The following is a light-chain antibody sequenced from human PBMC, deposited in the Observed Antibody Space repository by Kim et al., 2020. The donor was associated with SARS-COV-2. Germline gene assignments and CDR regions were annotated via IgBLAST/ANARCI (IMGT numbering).Light chain of an antibody. V-gene: IGLV3-25*03. Sequence: PGQTDRITCSGDALPKQYAYWYQQKPGQAPVLVIFKDSERPSGIPERFSGSSSGTAVTLTISGVQAEDEADYYCQSADSSGTYVVFGGGTQLTVL. J-gene: IGLJ2*01. CDR3: QSADSSGTYVV. CDR1: ALPKQY. CDR2: KDS.